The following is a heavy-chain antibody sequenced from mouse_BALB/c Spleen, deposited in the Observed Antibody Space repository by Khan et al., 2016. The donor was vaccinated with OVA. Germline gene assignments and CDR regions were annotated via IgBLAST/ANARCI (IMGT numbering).Heavy chain of an antibody. CDR1: GFTFSRHP. V-gene: IGHV5-6-5*01. J-gene: IGHJ2*01. CDR2: IGSGGST. Sequence: EVELVESGGGLVKPGGSLKCSCAASGFTFSRHPMSWVRQTPEKRLEWVASIGSGGSTYYPDSVKGRFTIPRDNARNILYLQMSSLRTDDSAIYYCARVNGSTGVDNWGQGTTLTVSS. CDR3: ARVNGSTGVDN. D-gene: IGHD1-1*01.